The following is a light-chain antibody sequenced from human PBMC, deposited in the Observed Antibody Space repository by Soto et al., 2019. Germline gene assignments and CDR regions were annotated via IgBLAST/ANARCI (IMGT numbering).Light chain of an antibody. Sequence: EIVLTQSPDTLALSPGERATLSCRASQRDYDGYLASYQQKPGQPPSLLIYGVFRGAHGIAERFSGSGSGTDFTLTITPQEPEVFAVYYGQHYGRPPWTFGQGTKVEVK. V-gene: IGKV3-20*01. CDR1: QRDYDGY. CDR2: GVF. CDR3: QHYGRPPWT. J-gene: IGKJ1*01.